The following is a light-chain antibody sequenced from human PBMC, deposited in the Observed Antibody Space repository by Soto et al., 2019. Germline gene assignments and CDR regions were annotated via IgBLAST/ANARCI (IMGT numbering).Light chain of an antibody. CDR1: QSVSSN. CDR3: QQYNNFWT. V-gene: IGKV3-15*01. J-gene: IGKJ1*01. CDR2: GAS. Sequence: EVVMTQSPATLSVSPGERATLSCRASQSVSSNLVWYQQKPGQAPRLLIYGASTRATGIPARFSGSGSGTEFTLTISSLQSEDFAVYHCQQYNNFWTFGQGTKVEIK.